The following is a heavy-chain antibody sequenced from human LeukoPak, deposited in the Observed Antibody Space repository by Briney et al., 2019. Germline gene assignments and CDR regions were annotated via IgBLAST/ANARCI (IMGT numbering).Heavy chain of an antibody. J-gene: IGHJ4*02. D-gene: IGHD3-9*01. CDR2: IWYDGSNK. Sequence: GRSLRLSCAASGFTFSSYGMHWVRQAPGKGLEWVAVIWYDGSNKYYADSVKGRFTISRDNSKSTLYLQMNSLRAEDTAVYYCARGFDWLLLGPFDYWGQGTLVTVSS. CDR3: ARGFDWLLLGPFDY. V-gene: IGHV3-33*01. CDR1: GFTFSSYG.